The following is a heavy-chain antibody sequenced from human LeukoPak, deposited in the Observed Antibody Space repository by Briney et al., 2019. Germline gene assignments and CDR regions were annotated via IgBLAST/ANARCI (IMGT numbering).Heavy chain of an antibody. Sequence: GGSLRLSCAASGFTFSSYAMSWVRQAPGKGLAWVSTISGGSGSTYCADSVKGRFTISRDNSKNTLYLQMNSLRAEDTAVYYCGKNRYSGSLSPFDIWGQGTMVPVSS. CDR1: GFTFSSYA. D-gene: IGHD1-26*01. J-gene: IGHJ3*02. CDR3: GKNRYSGSLSPFDI. CDR2: ISGGSGST. V-gene: IGHV3-23*01.